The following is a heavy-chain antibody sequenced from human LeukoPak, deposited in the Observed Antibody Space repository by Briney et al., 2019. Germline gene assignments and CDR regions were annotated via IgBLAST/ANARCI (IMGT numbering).Heavy chain of an antibody. D-gene: IGHD2-2*01. V-gene: IGHV3-30*02. CDR1: GFTFSSYG. J-gene: IGHJ4*02. Sequence: GGSLRLSCAASGFTFSSYGMHWVRQAPGKGLEWVAFIRPIVSNKYYADSVKGRFTITRDNSKNTLYPQMNSLRAEDKAVYYCAKVVPAAPFDYWGQGTLVTVSS. CDR2: IRPIVSNK. CDR3: AKVVPAAPFDY.